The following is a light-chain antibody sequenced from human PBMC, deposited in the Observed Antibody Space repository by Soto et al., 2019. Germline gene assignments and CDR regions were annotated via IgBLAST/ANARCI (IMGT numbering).Light chain of an antibody. Sequence: IQVTQSPSSLSASVGDRVTITCRASQDISSYLSWYQQKPGKAPTLLIYAASTLQSGVPSRFSGSGSGTEFTLTISSLQPEDFATYYCQQLNIYPLTFGGGTKVDI. V-gene: IGKV1-9*01. CDR2: AAS. CDR3: QQLNIYPLT. CDR1: QDISSY. J-gene: IGKJ4*01.